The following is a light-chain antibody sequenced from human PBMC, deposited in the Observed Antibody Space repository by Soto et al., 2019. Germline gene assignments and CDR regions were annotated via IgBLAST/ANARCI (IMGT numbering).Light chain of an antibody. V-gene: IGKV3D-7*01. CDR2: GAS. CDR3: MQDRQSPLT. CDR1: QSVAYSY. Sequence: IVVSKAPVALTVSPGARATISCRVIQSVAYSYLAWYQQKPGQSPRLLIFGASTRAAGIPDRFSGSGSGTEFTLTISSLEAEDVAVYYCMQDRQSPLTFGEGTKVDIK. J-gene: IGKJ4*01.